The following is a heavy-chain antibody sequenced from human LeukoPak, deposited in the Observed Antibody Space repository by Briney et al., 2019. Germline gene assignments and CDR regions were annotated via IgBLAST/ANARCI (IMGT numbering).Heavy chain of an antibody. CDR1: GYTFTTYG. J-gene: IGHJ3*02. Sequence: ASVKVSCKASGYTFTTYGINWVRQATGQGLEWMGWMNPNSGDTGYAQKFQGRVTMTRNTSINTAYMELSRLTSDDTAVYYCARRADAFDIWGQGTMVTVSS. V-gene: IGHV1-8*01. CDR3: ARRADAFDI. CDR2: MNPNSGDT.